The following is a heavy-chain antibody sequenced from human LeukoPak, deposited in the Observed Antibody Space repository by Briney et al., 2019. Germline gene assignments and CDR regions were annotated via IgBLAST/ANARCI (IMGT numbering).Heavy chain of an antibody. Sequence: GGSLRLSCAASGFTFSSYAMHWVRQAPGKGLEWVAVISYDGSNKYYADSVKGRFTISRDISKNTLYLQMNSLRAEDTAVYYCARGTDWPWGQGTLVTVSS. V-gene: IGHV3-30*04. CDR2: ISYDGSNK. D-gene: IGHD2-21*01. CDR1: GFTFSSYA. J-gene: IGHJ5*02. CDR3: ARGTDWP.